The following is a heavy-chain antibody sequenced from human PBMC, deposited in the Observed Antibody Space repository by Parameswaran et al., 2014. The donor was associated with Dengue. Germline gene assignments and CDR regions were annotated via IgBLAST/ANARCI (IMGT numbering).Heavy chain of an antibody. J-gene: IGHJ4*02. V-gene: IGHV3-21*01. D-gene: IGHD2-15*01. CDR3: ARLSARWELLSYFDY. Sequence: VRQMPGKGLEWVSSISSSSNYIYYADSVKGRFTISRDNAKNSLYLQMNSLRAEDTAVYYCARLSARWELLSYFDYWGQGTLVTVSS. CDR2: ISSSSNYI.